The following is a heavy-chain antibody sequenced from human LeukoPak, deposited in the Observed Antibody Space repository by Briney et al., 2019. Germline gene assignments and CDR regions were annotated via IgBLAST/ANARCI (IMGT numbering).Heavy chain of an antibody. CDR3: ARDHALPYYDFWSGYYGHDAFDI. Sequence: GGSLRLSCAASGFTFSSYGMHWVRQAPGKGLEWVAFIRYDGSNKYYADSVKGRFTISRDNSKNTLYLQMNSLRAEDTAVYYCARDHALPYYDFWSGYYGHDAFDIWGQGAMVTVSS. D-gene: IGHD3-3*01. J-gene: IGHJ3*02. CDR1: GFTFSSYG. V-gene: IGHV3-30*02. CDR2: IRYDGSNK.